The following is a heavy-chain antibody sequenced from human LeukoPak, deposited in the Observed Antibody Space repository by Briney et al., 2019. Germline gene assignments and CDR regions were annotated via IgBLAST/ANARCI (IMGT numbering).Heavy chain of an antibody. CDR2: IYNSVIT. V-gene: IGHV4-4*02. J-gene: IGHJ5*02. CDR1: GGSIRSSDC. D-gene: IGHD4-17*01. Sequence: PSGTLSLTRAVSGGSIRSSDCGRLVCQPPEKRGEWSGEIYNSVITNYHPPLKSRVTISLDKSKNQFSLKLTSVTPADTAVYYCARSRGGFGDYGSWFDPWGQGTLVTVSS. CDR3: ARSRGGFGDYGSWFDP.